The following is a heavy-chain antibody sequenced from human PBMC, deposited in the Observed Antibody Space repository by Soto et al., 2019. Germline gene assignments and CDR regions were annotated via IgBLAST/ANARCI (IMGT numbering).Heavy chain of an antibody. Sequence: GESLKISCVASGFTFSSYSMNWVRQAPGKGLEWVSYISSSSSTIYYADSVKGRFTISRDNAKNSLYLQMNSLRAEDTAVYYCARERGYDFWSGYPTAFDYWGQGTLVTVSS. CDR3: ARERGYDFWSGYPTAFDY. CDR2: ISSSSSTI. V-gene: IGHV3-48*01. J-gene: IGHJ4*02. CDR1: GFTFSSYS. D-gene: IGHD3-3*01.